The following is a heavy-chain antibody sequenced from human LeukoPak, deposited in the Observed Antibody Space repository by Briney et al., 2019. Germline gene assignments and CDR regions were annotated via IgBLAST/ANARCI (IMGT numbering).Heavy chain of an antibody. Sequence: SETLSLTCAVYGGSFSGYYWSWIRQPPGKGLEWIGEINHSGSTNYNPSLKSRITISVDTSKNQFSLKLSSVTAADTAVYYCASSSWYLSYWGQGTLVTVSS. CDR2: INHSGST. J-gene: IGHJ4*02. D-gene: IGHD6-13*01. V-gene: IGHV4-34*01. CDR1: GGSFSGYY. CDR3: ASSSWYLSY.